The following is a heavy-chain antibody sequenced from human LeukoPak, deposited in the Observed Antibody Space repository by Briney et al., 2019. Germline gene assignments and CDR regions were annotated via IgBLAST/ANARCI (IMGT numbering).Heavy chain of an antibody. CDR1: GYTFTSYD. D-gene: IGHD3-22*01. J-gene: IGHJ5*02. Sequence: ASVKVSCKASGYTFTSYDVNWVRQAPGQGLEWVGWMNPNSGNTGYAQKFQGRVTITRNTSISTAYMELSSLTSEDTAMYYCARMYYYDSSGDNWFDPWGQGTQVTVSS. CDR2: MNPNSGNT. V-gene: IGHV1-8*03. CDR3: ARMYYYDSSGDNWFDP.